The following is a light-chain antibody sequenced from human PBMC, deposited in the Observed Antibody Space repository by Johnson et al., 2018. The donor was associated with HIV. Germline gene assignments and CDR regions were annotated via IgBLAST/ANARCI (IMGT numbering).Light chain of an antibody. V-gene: IGLV1-51*01. CDR2: DNN. J-gene: IGLJ1*01. Sequence: HSVLTQPPSVSAAPGQKVTISCSGSSSNIGNNYVSWYQQLPGTAPKLLIYDNNKRPSGIPDRFSGSKSGTSATLGITGLQTGDEAGYSCGTWDSSLIEGVFGTGTKVTVL. CDR1: SSNIGNNY. CDR3: GTWDSSLIEGV.